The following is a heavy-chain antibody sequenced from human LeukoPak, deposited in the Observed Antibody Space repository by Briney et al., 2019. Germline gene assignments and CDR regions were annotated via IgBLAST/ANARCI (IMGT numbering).Heavy chain of an antibody. D-gene: IGHD3-22*01. Sequence: GRSLRLSCAASGFTFSSYSMNWVRQAPGKGLEWVSYISSSSSTIYYADSVKGRFTISRDNAKNSLYLQMNSLRAEDTAVYYCARETPGTYYYDSSGYSPFDYWGQGTLVTVSS. CDR2: ISSSSSTI. J-gene: IGHJ4*02. CDR1: GFTFSSYS. CDR3: ARETPGTYYYDSSGYSPFDY. V-gene: IGHV3-48*04.